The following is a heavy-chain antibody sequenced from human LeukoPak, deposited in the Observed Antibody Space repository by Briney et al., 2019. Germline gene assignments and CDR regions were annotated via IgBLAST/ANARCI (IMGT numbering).Heavy chain of an antibody. CDR2: ISSRSSYI. CDR3: ARDLLRHSSGWSRLAFDI. Sequence: GGSLRLSCAASGFTFSSYSMNWVRQAPGKGLEWVSSISSRSSYIYYADSVKGRFTISRDNAKNSLYLQMNSLRAEDTAVYYCARDLLRHSSGWSRLAFDIWGQGTMVTVSS. J-gene: IGHJ3*02. D-gene: IGHD6-19*01. CDR1: GFTFSSYS. V-gene: IGHV3-21*01.